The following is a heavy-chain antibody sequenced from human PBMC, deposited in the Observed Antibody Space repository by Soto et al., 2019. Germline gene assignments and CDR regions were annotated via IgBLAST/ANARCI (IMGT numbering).Heavy chain of an antibody. V-gene: IGHV3-7*01. CDR2: IKQDGSEK. D-gene: IGHD2-21*01. CDR1: GFTFSNYW. Sequence: EVQLVESGGGLVQPGGSLRLSCAASGFTFSNYWMVWVRQAPEKGPEWVATIKQDGSEKYYVDSVKGRFTISRDNTKNSLYLQMNSLSAEDTALYYCARETSADSFWGQGTLVTVSS. CDR3: ARETSADSF. J-gene: IGHJ4*02.